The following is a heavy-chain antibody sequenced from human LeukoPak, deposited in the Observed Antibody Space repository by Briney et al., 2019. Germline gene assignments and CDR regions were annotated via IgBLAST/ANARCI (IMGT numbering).Heavy chain of an antibody. CDR1: GFTFSSYA. D-gene: IGHD3-22*01. CDR2: ISGSGGST. Sequence: GGSLRLSCAASGFTFSSYAVSWVRQAPGKGLEWVSAISGSGGSTYYADSVKGRFTISRDSSKNTLYLQMNSLRAEDTAVYYCANPKYYYDSSGYYYGGVYFDYWGQGTLVTVSS. V-gene: IGHV3-23*01. CDR3: ANPKYYYDSSGYYYGGVYFDY. J-gene: IGHJ4*02.